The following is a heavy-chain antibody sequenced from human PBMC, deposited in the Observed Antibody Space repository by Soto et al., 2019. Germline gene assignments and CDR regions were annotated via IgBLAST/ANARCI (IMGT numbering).Heavy chain of an antibody. V-gene: IGHV3-23*01. D-gene: IGHD3-22*01. Sequence: GGSLRLSCAASGFTVSSNYMTWVRQAPGKGLEYVSAISSNGGSTYYADSVKGRFTISRDNSKNTLYLQMNSLRAEDTAVYYCAKADYYDSSGYYHPPQQNDYWGQGTLVTVSS. J-gene: IGHJ4*02. CDR2: ISSNGGST. CDR3: AKADYYDSSGYYHPPQQNDY. CDR1: GFTVSSNY.